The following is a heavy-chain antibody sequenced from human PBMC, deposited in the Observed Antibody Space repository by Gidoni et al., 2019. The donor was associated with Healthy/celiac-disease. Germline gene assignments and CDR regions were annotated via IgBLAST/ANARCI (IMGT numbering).Heavy chain of an antibody. J-gene: IGHJ4*02. Sequence: QVQLVQSGAEVKKPGASVNVSCKASGYTFTGYYMHWVRQAPGQVLEWMGWINPNSGCTNYAQKFQGWVTITRYTSISTAYMELIRLRSDDTSVYYCARADSGYSSGVGFYFDYWGQGTLVTVSS. D-gene: IGHD3-22*01. V-gene: IGHV1-2*04. CDR3: ARADSGYSSGVGFYFDY. CDR2: INPNSGCT. CDR1: GYTFTGYY.